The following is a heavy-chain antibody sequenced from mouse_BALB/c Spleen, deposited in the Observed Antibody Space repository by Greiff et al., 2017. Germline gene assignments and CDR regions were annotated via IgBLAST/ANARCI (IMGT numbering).Heavy chain of an antibody. CDR3: NAWGDYDERGFDY. V-gene: IGHV14-4*02. J-gene: IGHJ2*01. D-gene: IGHD2-4*01. CDR1: GFNIKDYY. CDR2: IDPENGDT. Sequence: EVQLQQSGAELVRSGASVKLSCTASGFNIKDYYMHWVKQRPEQGLEWIGWIDPENGDTEYAPKFQGKATMTADTSSNPAYLQLSSLTSEDTAVYYCNAWGDYDERGFDYWGQGTTLTVSS.